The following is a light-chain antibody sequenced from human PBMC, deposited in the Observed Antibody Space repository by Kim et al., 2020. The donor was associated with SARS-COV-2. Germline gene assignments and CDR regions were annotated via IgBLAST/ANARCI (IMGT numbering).Light chain of an antibody. CDR1: QSINNY. CDR3: QQSYSLWT. V-gene: IGKV1-39*01. CDR2: APF. Sequence: DIQLTQSPSSLSASVGDRVTITCRASQSINNYLNWYQQKPGKAPKLLIYAPFNLQTGVPSRFSASRSGTDFTLTISSLQPEDVATYYCQQSYSLWTFGQGTKLEI. J-gene: IGKJ2*02.